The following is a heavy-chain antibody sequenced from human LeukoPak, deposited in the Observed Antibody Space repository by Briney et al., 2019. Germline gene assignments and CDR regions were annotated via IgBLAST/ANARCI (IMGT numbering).Heavy chain of an antibody. Sequence: ASVKVSCKASGYTFTGYYMHWVRQAPGQGLEWMGWINPNSGGTNYAQKFPGRVTMTRDTSISTAYMELSRLRSDDTAVYYCARLGLGYYYDSSGYRIWGQGTLVTVSS. CDR2: INPNSGGT. J-gene: IGHJ4*02. CDR1: GYTFTGYY. D-gene: IGHD3-22*01. CDR3: ARLGLGYYYDSSGYRI. V-gene: IGHV1-2*02.